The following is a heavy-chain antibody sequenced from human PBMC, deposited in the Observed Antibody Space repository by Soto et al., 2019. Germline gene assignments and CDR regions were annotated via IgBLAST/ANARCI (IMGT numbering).Heavy chain of an antibody. CDR2: ISGSGGST. CDR3: AKDTSIYYDSSGYPGAFDI. J-gene: IGHJ3*02. Sequence: EVQLLESGGGLVQPGGSLRLSCAASGFTFSSYAMSWVRQAPGKGLEWVSAISGSGGSTNYADSVKGRFTISRDNSKNTLYLQMNSLRAEDTAVYYCAKDTSIYYDSSGYPGAFDIWGQGTMVTVSS. CDR1: GFTFSSYA. D-gene: IGHD3-22*01. V-gene: IGHV3-23*01.